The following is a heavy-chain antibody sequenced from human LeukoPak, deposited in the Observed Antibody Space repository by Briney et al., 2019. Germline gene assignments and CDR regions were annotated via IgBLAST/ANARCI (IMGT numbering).Heavy chain of an antibody. Sequence: TGGSLRLSCVASGFTFSNYAMHWVRQAPGKGLEWVAVIWYDGSGEYYADSVKGRFTVSRDNSKNSLFLQMNSLRAEDSAVYYCARGGYSCDYWGQGTLVTVSS. CDR1: GFTFSNYA. CDR2: IWYDGSGE. D-gene: IGHD5-12*01. CDR3: ARGGYSCDY. V-gene: IGHV3-33*01. J-gene: IGHJ4*02.